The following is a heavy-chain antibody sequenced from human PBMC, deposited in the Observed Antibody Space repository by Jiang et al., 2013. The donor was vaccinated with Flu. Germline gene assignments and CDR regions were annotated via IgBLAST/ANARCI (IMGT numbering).Heavy chain of an antibody. CDR2: IYPGDSDI. Sequence: SHWIGWVRQMPGKGLEWMGIIYPGDSDIRYSPSFQGQVTISADKSISTAYLQWSSLKASDTAMYYCARPGGSGPGKGAFDIWGQGTMVTVSS. CDR1: SHW. J-gene: IGHJ3*02. V-gene: IGHV5-51*01. CDR3: ARPGGSGPGKGAFDI. D-gene: IGHD2-15*01.